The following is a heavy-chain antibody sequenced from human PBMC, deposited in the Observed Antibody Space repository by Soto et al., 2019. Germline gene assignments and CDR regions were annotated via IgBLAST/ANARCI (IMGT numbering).Heavy chain of an antibody. CDR3: ATDMSSSGWYCFDP. CDR1: GYTFPSYG. D-gene: IGHD6-19*01. J-gene: IGHJ5*02. V-gene: IGHV1-18*01. Sequence: AAVKVSCKASGYTFPSYGSSWVRLAPGQGLEGMGWISAYNGNRRYAQKLQGRVTMTTDTSTSTAYMQLRSLRSDDTPAYYCATDMSSSGWYCFDPWGQGTLVTVSS. CDR2: ISAYNGNR.